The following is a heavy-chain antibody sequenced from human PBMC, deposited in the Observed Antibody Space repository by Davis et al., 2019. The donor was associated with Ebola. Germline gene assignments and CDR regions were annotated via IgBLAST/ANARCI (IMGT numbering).Heavy chain of an antibody. Sequence: SETLSLTCTVSGGSVSSGSYYWGWIRQPPGKGLEWIGSIYYSGSTYYNPSLKSRVTISVDTSKNQFSLKLSSVTAADTAVYYCAREGKYRDESRTFDYWGQGTLVTVSS. D-gene: IGHD2-2*01. V-gene: IGHV4-39*02. CDR1: GGSVSSGSYY. CDR3: AREGKYRDESRTFDY. CDR2: IYYSGST. J-gene: IGHJ4*02.